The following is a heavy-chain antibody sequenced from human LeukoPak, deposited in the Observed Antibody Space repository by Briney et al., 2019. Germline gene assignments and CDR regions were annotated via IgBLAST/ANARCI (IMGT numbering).Heavy chain of an antibody. CDR2: IYYSGST. Sequence: SETLSLTCTVSGASVNSGSSYWRWVRQPPGTRLEWIGYIYYSGSTNYNPSLKSRVTISVDTSKNQFSLKLSSVTAADTAVYYCASVRAVAGLDYWGQGTLVTVSS. D-gene: IGHD6-19*01. J-gene: IGHJ4*02. V-gene: IGHV4-61*01. CDR1: GASVNSGSSY. CDR3: ASVRAVAGLDY.